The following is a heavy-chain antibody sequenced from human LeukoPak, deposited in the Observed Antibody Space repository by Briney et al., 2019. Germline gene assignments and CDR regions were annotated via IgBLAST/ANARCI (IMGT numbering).Heavy chain of an antibody. D-gene: IGHD5-12*01. J-gene: IGHJ4*02. CDR1: GFTFSSYW. Sequence: GGSLRLSCVTSGFTFSSYWMHWVRQGPGKGLVWVSRVYRDAPNYADSVKGRFTISRDNAQNTLYLQMNSLGAEDTAVYYCVRGNTGYGNFDQWGQGTLVTVSS. V-gene: IGHV3-74*01. CDR2: VYRDAP. CDR3: VRGNTGYGNFDQ.